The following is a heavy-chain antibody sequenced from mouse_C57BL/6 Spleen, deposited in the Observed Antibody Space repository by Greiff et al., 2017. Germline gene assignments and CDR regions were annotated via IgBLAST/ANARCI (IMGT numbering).Heavy chain of an antibody. V-gene: IGHV1-74*01. Sequence: QVQLQQPGAELVKPGASVKVSCKASGYTFTSYWMHWVTQRPGQCLEWIGRFHPSAIDTNYNQKFKGKATLTVDKSSSTSYMQLSSLTSEDSAVYYCATETAQATWFAYWGQGTLVTVSA. J-gene: IGHJ3*01. D-gene: IGHD3-2*02. CDR1: GYTFTSYW. CDR2: FHPSAIDT. CDR3: ATETAQATWFAY.